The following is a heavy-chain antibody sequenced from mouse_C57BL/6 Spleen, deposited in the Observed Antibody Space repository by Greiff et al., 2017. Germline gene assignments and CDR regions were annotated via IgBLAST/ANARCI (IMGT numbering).Heavy chain of an antibody. CDR1: GYTFTDYN. D-gene: IGHD1-1*01. V-gene: IGHV1-18*01. CDR3: ARMGYYGSSYWFAY. CDR2: INPNNGGT. Sequence: DVQLQESGPELVKPGASVKIPCKASGYTFTDYNMDWVKQSHGKSLEWIGDINPNNGGTIYNQKFKGKATLTVDKSSSTAYMELRSLTSEDTAVYYCARMGYYGSSYWFAYWGQGTLVTVSA. J-gene: IGHJ3*01.